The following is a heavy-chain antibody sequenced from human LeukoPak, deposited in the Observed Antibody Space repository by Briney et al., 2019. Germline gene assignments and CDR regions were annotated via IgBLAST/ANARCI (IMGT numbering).Heavy chain of an antibody. CDR3: ARDLLDFYCSGGSCYLNNWFDP. V-gene: IGHV3-20*04. J-gene: IGHJ5*02. CDR2: SNWNGGST. D-gene: IGHD2-15*01. CDR1: GFIFDDYG. Sequence: RAGGSLRLSCAASGFIFDDYGMSWVRQAPGKGLEWVSGSNWNGGSTVYADSVKGRFTISRDNAKNSLYLQMNSLRAEDTALYYCARDLLDFYCSGGSCYLNNWFDPWGQGTLVTVSS.